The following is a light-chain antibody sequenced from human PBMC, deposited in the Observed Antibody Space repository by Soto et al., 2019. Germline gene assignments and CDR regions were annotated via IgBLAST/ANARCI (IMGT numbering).Light chain of an antibody. CDR2: DAS. J-gene: IGKJ4*01. CDR1: QSVSNY. V-gene: IGKV3-11*01. CDR3: QQRSNWPPVT. Sequence: EIVLTQSPATLSLSPGERATLSCRASQSVSNYLAWYQQKPGQAPRLLIYDASNRASGIPARFSGSGSGTDVSLTISSLDLEDFAVYYCQQRSNWPPVTFGGGTKVEIK.